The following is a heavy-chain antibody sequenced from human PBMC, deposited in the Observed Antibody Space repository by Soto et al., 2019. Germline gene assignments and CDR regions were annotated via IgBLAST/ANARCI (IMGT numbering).Heavy chain of an antibody. Sequence: SETLCLTYTVSGGSISGSSYYWGWIRQPPGKGLEWIGSIYYSGSTYYNPSLKSRVTISVDTSKNQFSLKLSSVTAADTAVYYCARHDWGGYSSYYYYMDVWGKGTTVTVSS. J-gene: IGHJ6*03. CDR3: ARHDWGGYSSYYYYMDV. V-gene: IGHV4-39*01. CDR1: GGSISGSSYY. D-gene: IGHD1-26*01. CDR2: IYYSGST.